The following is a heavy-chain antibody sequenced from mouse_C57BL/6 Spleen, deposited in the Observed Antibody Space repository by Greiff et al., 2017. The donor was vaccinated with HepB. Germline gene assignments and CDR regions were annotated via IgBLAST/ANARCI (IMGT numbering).Heavy chain of an antibody. D-gene: IGHD1-2*01. Sequence: DVKLVESGGDLVKPGGSLKLSFAASGFTFSSYGMSWVRQTPDKRLEWVATISSGGSYTYYPDSVKGRFTISRDNAKNTLYLQMSSLKSEDTAMYYCARELRPYYFDYWGQGTTLTVSS. V-gene: IGHV5-6*02. J-gene: IGHJ2*01. CDR3: ARELRPYYFDY. CDR2: ISSGGSYT. CDR1: GFTFSSYG.